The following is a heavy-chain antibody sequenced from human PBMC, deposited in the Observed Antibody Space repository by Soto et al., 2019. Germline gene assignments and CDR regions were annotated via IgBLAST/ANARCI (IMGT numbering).Heavy chain of an antibody. D-gene: IGHD3-3*01. Sequence: PGGSLRLSFAASGFTFSSSDMHWVRQATGKGLEWFSAIGTAGDTYYPGSVKGRFTISRENAKNSLYHQMNRLISWDMAVYYCARGRRKYDFLRGPYLKNVAFDIWGQGTMVTVS. CDR1: GFTFSSSD. CDR3: ARGRRKYDFLRGPYLKNVAFDI. V-gene: IGHV3-13*01. J-gene: IGHJ3*02. CDR2: IGTAGDT.